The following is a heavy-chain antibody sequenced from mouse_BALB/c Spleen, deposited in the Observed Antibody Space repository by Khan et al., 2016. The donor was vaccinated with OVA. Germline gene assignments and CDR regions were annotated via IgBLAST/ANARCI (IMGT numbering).Heavy chain of an antibody. CDR3: ARIQGGDFDY. Sequence: VQLKQSGPGLVKPSQSLSLTCTVTGYSITSDYAWNWIRQFPGNKLEWMGYISYSGNTKYNPSLKIRISITRDTSKNQFFLQLNFVTIEDTATYYCARIQGGDFDYWGQGTTLTVSS. CDR2: ISYSGNT. D-gene: IGHD3-2*02. J-gene: IGHJ2*01. CDR1: GYSITSDYA. V-gene: IGHV3-2*02.